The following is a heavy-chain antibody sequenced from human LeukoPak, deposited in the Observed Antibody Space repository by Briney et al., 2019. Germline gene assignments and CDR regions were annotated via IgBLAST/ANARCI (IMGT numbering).Heavy chain of an antibody. CDR1: GYTFTGYY. Sequence: GASVEVSCKASGYTFTGYYMHWVRQAPGQGLEWMGRINPNSGGTNYAQKFQGRVTMTRDTSISTAYMELSRLRSDDTAVYYCARDSTQRYYYDSSGYYYGVDYWGQGTLVTVSS. D-gene: IGHD3-22*01. V-gene: IGHV1-2*06. CDR3: ARDSTQRYYYDSSGYYYGVDY. CDR2: INPNSGGT. J-gene: IGHJ4*02.